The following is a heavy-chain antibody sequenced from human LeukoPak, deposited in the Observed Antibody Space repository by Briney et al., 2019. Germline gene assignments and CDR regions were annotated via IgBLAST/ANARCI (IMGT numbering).Heavy chain of an antibody. CDR2: IDSGGST. V-gene: IGHV3-53*01. J-gene: IGHJ4*02. CDR3: ARGLGYCSGGICYPTVAVAY. D-gene: IGHD2-15*01. Sequence: PGGSLRLSCATSGFPVSDNYMSWVRQVPGKGLEWVSVIDSGGSTYYADSVKGRFTISRDNSKNTVYVQMNSLRAEDTAVYYCARGLGYCSGGICYPTVAVAYWGLGTLVTVSS. CDR1: GFPVSDNY.